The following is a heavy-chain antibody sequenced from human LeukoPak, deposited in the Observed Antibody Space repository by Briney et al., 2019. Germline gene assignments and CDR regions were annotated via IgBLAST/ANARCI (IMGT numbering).Heavy chain of an antibody. D-gene: IGHD3-22*01. V-gene: IGHV4-59*01. CDR2: IFYSGST. CDR1: GGSISYFY. CDR3: ARGRYDSSGYYIEPYYFDY. J-gene: IGHJ4*02. Sequence: KPSETLSLTCTVSGGSISYFYWSWVRQPPGKGLEWIGYIFYSGSTKYNPSLKNRVTISLDTSKNQISLKLSSVTAADTAVYYCARGRYDSSGYYIEPYYFDYWGQGTLVTVSS.